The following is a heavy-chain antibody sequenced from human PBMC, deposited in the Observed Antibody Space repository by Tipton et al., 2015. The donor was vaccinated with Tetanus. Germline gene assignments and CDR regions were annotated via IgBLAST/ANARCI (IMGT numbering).Heavy chain of an antibody. CDR2: VYYSGRT. CDR1: GGSINTGDYY. D-gene: IGHD2/OR15-2a*01. CDR3: ARVSRRNFYFDY. Sequence: TLSLTCNVSGGSINTGDYYWSWIRQSPGKGLEWIGHVYYSGRTYYNPPLKSRVTISADMSKNQFSLKLTSVTAADTAVYFCARVSRRNFYFDYWGPGAQVTVSS. J-gene: IGHJ4*02. V-gene: IGHV4-30-4*01.